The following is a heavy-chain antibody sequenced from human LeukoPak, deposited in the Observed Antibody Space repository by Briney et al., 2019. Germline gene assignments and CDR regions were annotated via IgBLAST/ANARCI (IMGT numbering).Heavy chain of an antibody. D-gene: IGHD5-18*01. J-gene: IGHJ3*02. Sequence: SETLSLTCIVSGGSISSGGYYWSWIRQHPGKGLEWIGYIYYSGSTYYNPSLKSRVTISVDTSKNQFSLKLSSVTAADTAVYYCATPTAMVKGDAFDIWGQGTMVTVSS. V-gene: IGHV4-31*03. CDR2: IYYSGST. CDR3: ATPTAMVKGDAFDI. CDR1: GGSISSGGYY.